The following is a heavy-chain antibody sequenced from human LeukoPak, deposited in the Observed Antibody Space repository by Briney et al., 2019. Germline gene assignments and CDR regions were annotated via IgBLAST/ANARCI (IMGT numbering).Heavy chain of an antibody. V-gene: IGHV3-74*01. D-gene: IGHD3-10*01. J-gene: IGHJ2*01. CDR1: GLTFSSFW. Sequence: GGSLRLSCAASGLTFSSFWMHWVRRAPGKGLEWVSRINSDGSTTTYADSVKGRLTISRDNAKNTLYLQMNSLRAEDTAVYYCARCGFFIYWYFDLWGRGTLVTVSS. CDR2: INSDGSTT. CDR3: ARCGFFIYWYFDL.